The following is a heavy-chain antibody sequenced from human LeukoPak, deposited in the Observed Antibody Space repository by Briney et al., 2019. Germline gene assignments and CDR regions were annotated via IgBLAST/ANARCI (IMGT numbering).Heavy chain of an antibody. J-gene: IGHJ4*02. CDR3: SKGTYRDGYNYGHFDY. Sequence: GGSLRLSCAASGFTFSSYAMSWVRQAPGKGLEWVSAISGSGGSTYYADSVKGRFTISRDNSKNTLYLQMNSLRAEDTAVYYCSKGTYRDGYNYGHFDYWGQGTLVTVSS. CDR1: GFTFSSYA. V-gene: IGHV3-23*01. CDR2: ISGSGGST. D-gene: IGHD5-24*01.